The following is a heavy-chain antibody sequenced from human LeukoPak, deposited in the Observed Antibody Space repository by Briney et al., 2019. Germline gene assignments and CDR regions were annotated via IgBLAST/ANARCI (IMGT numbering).Heavy chain of an antibody. V-gene: IGHV3-74*01. CDR2: INGDGSST. CDR3: ARARYCSGGSCYSDC. CDR1: GFTFSSHW. J-gene: IGHJ4*02. D-gene: IGHD2-15*01. Sequence: PGGSLRLSCAASGFTFSSHWMHWVRQAPGKGLVWVSRINGDGSSTTYADSVKGRFTISRNNAKNTLYLQMTSLRAEDTAVYYCARARYCSGGSCYSDCWGQGTLVTVSS.